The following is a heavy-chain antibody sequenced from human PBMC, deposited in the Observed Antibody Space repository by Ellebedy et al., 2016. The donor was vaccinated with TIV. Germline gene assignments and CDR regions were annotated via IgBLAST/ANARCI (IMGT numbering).Heavy chain of an antibody. Sequence: MPGGSLRLSCTVSGGSISSSSYYWGWIRQPPGKGLEWIGKIYYSGSTYYNTSLKSRVTISLDTSKNQFSLKLSSVTAADTAVYYCARESSGWYNSVYYYYYGMDVWGQGTTVTVS. CDR1: GGSISSSSYY. V-gene: IGHV4-39*01. CDR3: ARESSGWYNSVYYYYYGMDV. D-gene: IGHD6-19*01. J-gene: IGHJ6*02. CDR2: IYYSGST.